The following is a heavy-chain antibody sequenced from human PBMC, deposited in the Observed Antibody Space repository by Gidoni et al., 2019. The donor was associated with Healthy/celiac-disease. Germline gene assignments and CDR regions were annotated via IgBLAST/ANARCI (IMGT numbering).Heavy chain of an antibody. CDR1: GFTFSSYG. CDR3: ANLWFGDY. V-gene: IGHV3-30*18. D-gene: IGHD3-10*01. CDR2: ISYDGSNK. J-gene: IGHJ4*02. Sequence: QVQLVESGGGVVQPGRSLRLSCAASGFTFSSYGMHWVRQAPGKGLEGVAVISYDGSNKYYADSVKGRFTISRDNSKNTLYLQMNSLRAEDTAVYYCANLWFGDYWGQGTLVTVSS.